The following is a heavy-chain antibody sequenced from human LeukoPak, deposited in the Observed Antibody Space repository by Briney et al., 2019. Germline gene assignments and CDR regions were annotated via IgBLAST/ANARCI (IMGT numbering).Heavy chain of an antibody. V-gene: IGHV4-59*01. CDR2: IYYSGST. J-gene: IGHJ3*02. D-gene: IGHD6-6*01. Sequence: SETLSLTCTVSGGSISSYYWSWIRQPPGKGLEWIGYIYYSGSTNYNPSLKSRVTISVDTSKNQFSLKLSSVTAADTAVYYCARDQLGGAFGIWGQGTMVTVSS. CDR1: GGSISSYY. CDR3: ARDQLGGAFGI.